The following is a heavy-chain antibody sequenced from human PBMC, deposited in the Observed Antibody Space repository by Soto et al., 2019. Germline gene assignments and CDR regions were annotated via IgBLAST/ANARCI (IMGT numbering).Heavy chain of an antibody. Sequence: PSETLSLTCAVSGGSLSSSNWWSWVRQPPGKGLEWIGEIYHSGSTNYNPSLKSRVTISVDKSKNQFSLKLSSVTAADTAVYYCARAGTMVRGLFDPWGQGTLVTVSS. CDR2: IYHSGST. V-gene: IGHV4-4*02. J-gene: IGHJ5*02. CDR1: GGSLSSSNW. CDR3: ARAGTMVRGLFDP. D-gene: IGHD3-10*01.